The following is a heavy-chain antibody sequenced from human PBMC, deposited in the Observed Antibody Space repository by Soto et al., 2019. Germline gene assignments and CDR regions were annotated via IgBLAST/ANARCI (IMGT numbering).Heavy chain of an antibody. D-gene: IGHD6-19*01. V-gene: IGHV4-59*01. J-gene: IGHJ4*02. Sequence: PSETLSLTCTVSGGSISSYYWSWIRQPPGKGLEWIGYIYYSGSTNYNPSLKSRVTISVDTSKNQFSLKLSSVTAADTAVYYCENAYSSGCYIFDYWGQGTLVTVSS. CDR1: GGSISSYY. CDR2: IYYSGST. CDR3: ENAYSSGCYIFDY.